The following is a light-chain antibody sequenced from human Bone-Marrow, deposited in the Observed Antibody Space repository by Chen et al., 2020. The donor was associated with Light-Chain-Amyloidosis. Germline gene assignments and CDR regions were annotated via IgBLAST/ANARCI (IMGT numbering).Light chain of an antibody. V-gene: IGLV6-57*01. CDR1: SGSIATNY. Sequence: NFMLTQPHSVSESPGKTVIISCTRSSGSIATNYVQWYQQRPGSSPTTVIYEYDQRPSGVPDRFSGSIYRSSNSASLTLSGLKTEDEADYYCQSYQGSSQGVFGGGTKLTVL. CDR3: QSYQGSSQGV. CDR2: EYD. J-gene: IGLJ3*02.